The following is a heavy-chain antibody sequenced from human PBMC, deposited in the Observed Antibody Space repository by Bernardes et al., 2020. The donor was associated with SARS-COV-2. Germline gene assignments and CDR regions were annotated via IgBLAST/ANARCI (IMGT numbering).Heavy chain of an antibody. V-gene: IGHV3-33*01. CDR2: IWYDGSNK. D-gene: IGHD7-27*01. CDR3: ARVLGGYYGMDV. Sequence: GGSLRLSFASSGFTFSSYGMHWVRQAPGKGLEWVAVIWYDGSNKYYADSVKGRFTISRDNSKNTLYLQMNSLRAEDTAVYYCARVLGGYYGMDVWGQGTTVTVSS. J-gene: IGHJ6*02. CDR1: GFTFSSYG.